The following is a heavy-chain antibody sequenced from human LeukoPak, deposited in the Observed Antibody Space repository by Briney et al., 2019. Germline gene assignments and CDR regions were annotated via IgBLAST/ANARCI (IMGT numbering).Heavy chain of an antibody. D-gene: IGHD3-22*01. J-gene: IGHJ4*02. CDR3: ARIMIVVVIADY. Sequence: GSLRLSCAASGFTFSDYYMSWIRQPPGKGLEWIGSIYHSGSTYYNPSLKSRVTISVDTSKNQFSLKLSSVTAADTAVYYCARIMIVVVIADYWGQGTLVTVSS. CDR1: GFTFSDYY. V-gene: IGHV4-38-2*01. CDR2: IYHSGST.